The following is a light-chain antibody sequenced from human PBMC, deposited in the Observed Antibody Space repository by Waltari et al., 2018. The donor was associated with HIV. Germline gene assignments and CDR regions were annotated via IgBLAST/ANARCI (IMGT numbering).Light chain of an antibody. Sequence: QSALTQPASVSGSPGQSITISCTGTSSDVGAYNYVSWYQQHPGKAPKLMIYEVSNRPSGVSNRCSASKSGNTASLTISGLQAEDEADYDCSAYTTNNTRVFGGGTKLTVL. J-gene: IGLJ3*02. CDR3: SAYTTNNTRV. V-gene: IGLV2-14*03. CDR2: EVS. CDR1: SSDVGAYNY.